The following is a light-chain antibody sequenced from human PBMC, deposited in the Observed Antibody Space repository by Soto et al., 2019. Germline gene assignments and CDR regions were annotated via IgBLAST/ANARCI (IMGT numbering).Light chain of an antibody. CDR2: DVT. Sequence: QSVLTQPASVSGSPGQSIAISCTGASSDVGGYNYVSWYQHHPGKPPKLLIFDVTDRPSGVPDRFSGSKSGNTASLTISGLQAEDEADYYCSSYTTSKTYVYGTGTKLTVL. J-gene: IGLJ1*01. CDR3: SSYTTSKTYV. V-gene: IGLV2-14*03. CDR1: SSDVGGYNY.